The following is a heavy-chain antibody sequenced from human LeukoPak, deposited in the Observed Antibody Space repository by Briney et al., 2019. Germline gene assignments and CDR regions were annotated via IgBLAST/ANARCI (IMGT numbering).Heavy chain of an antibody. V-gene: IGHV3-48*04. CDR2: ISSSSSTI. Sequence: GGSLRLSCAASGFTFSSYSMNWVRQAPGKGLEWVSYISSSSSTIYYADSVKGRFTISRDNAKNSLYLQMNSLRAEDTAVYYCASEKNPDYYYGMDVWGQGTTVTVSS. CDR1: GFTFSSYS. J-gene: IGHJ6*02. CDR3: ASEKNPDYYYGMDV.